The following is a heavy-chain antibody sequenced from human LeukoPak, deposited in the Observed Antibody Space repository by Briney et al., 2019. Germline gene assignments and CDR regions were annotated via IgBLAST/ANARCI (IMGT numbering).Heavy chain of an antibody. CDR1: GGSFSGYY. V-gene: IGHV4-34*01. CDR3: ARGLGAMAGTPDY. Sequence: SETLSLTCAVYGGSFSGYYWSWIRQPPGKGLEWIGEISHSGSTNYNPSLKSRVTISVDTSKNQFSLKLSSVTAADTAVYYCARGLGAMAGTPDYWGQGTLVTVSS. D-gene: IGHD6-19*01. CDR2: ISHSGST. J-gene: IGHJ4*02.